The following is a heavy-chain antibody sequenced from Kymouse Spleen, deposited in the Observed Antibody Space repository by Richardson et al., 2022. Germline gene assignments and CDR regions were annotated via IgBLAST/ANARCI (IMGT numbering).Heavy chain of an antibody. Sequence: QVQLVESGGGVVQPGRSLRLSCAASGFTFSSYGMHWVRQAPGKGLEWVAVIWYDGSNKYYADSVKGRFTISRDNSKNTLYLQMNSLRAEDTAVYYCARGYCTNGVCYTLFDYWGQGTLVTVSS. CDR1: GFTFSSYG. V-gene: IGHV3-33*01. CDR3: ARGYCTNGVCYTLFDY. CDR2: IWYDGSNK. D-gene: IGHD2-8*01. J-gene: IGHJ4*02.